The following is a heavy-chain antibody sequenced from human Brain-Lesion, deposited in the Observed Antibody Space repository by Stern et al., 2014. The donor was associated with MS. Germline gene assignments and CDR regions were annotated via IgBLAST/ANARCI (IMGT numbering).Heavy chain of an antibody. V-gene: IGHV4-39*01. CDR3: ARLTGIIDS. CDR2: IYYSGTT. D-gene: IGHD5-24*01. Sequence: VQLVESGPGLVKPSETLSLTCTVSGGSISRSTYYWGWIRQPPGKGLEWIGNIYYSGTTYYDPSLKSRVPLSVHAPTNQFPLKLNSVTAADTAVYYCARLTGIIDSWGQGTLVAVSS. J-gene: IGHJ4*02. CDR1: GGSISRSTYY.